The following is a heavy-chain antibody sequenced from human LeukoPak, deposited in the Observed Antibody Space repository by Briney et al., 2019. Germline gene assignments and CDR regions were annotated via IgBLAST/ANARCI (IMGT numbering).Heavy chain of an antibody. CDR1: GGSISSSSYY. Sequence: SETLSLTCTVSGGSISSSSYYWGWIRQPAGKGLEWIGSIYYSGSTYYNPSLKSRVTISVDTSKNQFSLKLSSVTAADTAVYYCARQYYGGATTGGGSNYFDYWGQGTLVTVSS. CDR2: IYYSGST. J-gene: IGHJ4*02. D-gene: IGHD1-26*01. CDR3: ARQYYGGATTGGGSNYFDY. V-gene: IGHV4-39*01.